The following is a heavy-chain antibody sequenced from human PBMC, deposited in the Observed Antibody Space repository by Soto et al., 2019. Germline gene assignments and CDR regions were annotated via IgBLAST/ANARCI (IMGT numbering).Heavy chain of an antibody. Sequence: SVTLSLTCAVSRGSISSSNWWSWVRHPPWKELEWIGEIYQSGSTNYNPSLKCRVTISVDKSKNRFSLKLSSVTAADTAVYYCARDLREYSSTKPDAFDIWGQGTMVTVSS. J-gene: IGHJ3*02. CDR3: ARDLREYSSTKPDAFDI. CDR1: RGSISSSNW. D-gene: IGHD6-6*01. V-gene: IGHV4-4*02. CDR2: IYQSGST.